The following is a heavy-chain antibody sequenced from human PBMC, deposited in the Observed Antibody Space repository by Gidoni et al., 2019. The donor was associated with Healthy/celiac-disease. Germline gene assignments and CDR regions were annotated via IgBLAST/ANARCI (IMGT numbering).Heavy chain of an antibody. CDR1: GFTFSNAW. Sequence: EVQLVESGGGLVKPGGSLRLSCAASGFTFSNAWMSWVRQAPGKGLEWVGRIKSKTDGGTTDYAAPVKGRFTISRDDSKNTLYLQMNSLKTEDTAVYYCTKDGPPMVRGDYWGQGTLVTVSS. V-gene: IGHV3-15*01. D-gene: IGHD3-10*01. CDR2: IKSKTDGGTT. CDR3: TKDGPPMVRGDY. J-gene: IGHJ4*02.